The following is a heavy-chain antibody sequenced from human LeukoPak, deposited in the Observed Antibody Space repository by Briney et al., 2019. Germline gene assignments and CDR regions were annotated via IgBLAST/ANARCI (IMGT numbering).Heavy chain of an antibody. CDR1: GGSFTGFY. Sequence: SETLSLTCAVYGGSFTGFYWNWVRQTPEKGLEWIGEIDHSGTTNYNPSLKSRLTISVDTPKTQFSLHLTSVTAADTAVYYCARARKTVGVVVSPSNYFDQWGQGTLVAVSS. V-gene: IGHV4-34*01. CDR3: ARARKTVGVVVSPSNYFDQ. D-gene: IGHD3-3*01. CDR2: IDHSGTT. J-gene: IGHJ4*02.